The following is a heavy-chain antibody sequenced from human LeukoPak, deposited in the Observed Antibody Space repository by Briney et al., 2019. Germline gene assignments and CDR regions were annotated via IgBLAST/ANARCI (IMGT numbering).Heavy chain of an antibody. CDR2: IYPGDSDT. J-gene: IGHJ4*02. V-gene: IGHV5-51*01. D-gene: IGHD3-10*01. CDR1: GYSFTSCW. Sequence: GESLKISCKGSGYSFTSCWIGWVRQMPGKGLEWMGIIYPGDSDTRYSPSFQGQVTISADKSISTAYLQWSSLKASDTAMYYCALITMVRGVITNFDYWGQGTLVTVSS. CDR3: ALITMVRGVITNFDY.